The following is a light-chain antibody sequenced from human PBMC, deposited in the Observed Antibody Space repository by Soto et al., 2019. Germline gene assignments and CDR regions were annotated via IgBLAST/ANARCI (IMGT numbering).Light chain of an antibody. J-gene: IGLJ7*01. CDR3: CSYAGSSTFRAV. V-gene: IGLV2-23*03. CDR2: EGS. Sequence: QSALTQPASVSGSPGQSITISCTGTSSDVGSYNLVSWYQQHPGKAPKLMIYEGSKRPSGVSNRFSGSKSGNTASLTISGLQAEDEADYYCCSYAGSSTFRAVFGGGTQLTDL. CDR1: SSDVGSYNL.